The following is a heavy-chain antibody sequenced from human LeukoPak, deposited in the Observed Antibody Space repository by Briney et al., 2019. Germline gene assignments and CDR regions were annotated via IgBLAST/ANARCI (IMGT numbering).Heavy chain of an antibody. CDR2: INPNSGGT. V-gene: IGHV1-2*02. J-gene: IGHJ6*02. CDR3: ARFPRTTGTTDLYGMDV. D-gene: IGHD1-1*01. CDR1: GFTFSSYG. Sequence: GGSLRLSCAASGFTFSSYGMHWVRQAPGQGLEWMGWINPNSGGTNYAQKFQGRVTMTRDTSISTAYMELSRLRSDDTAVYYCARFPRTTGTTDLYGMDVWGQGTTVTVSS.